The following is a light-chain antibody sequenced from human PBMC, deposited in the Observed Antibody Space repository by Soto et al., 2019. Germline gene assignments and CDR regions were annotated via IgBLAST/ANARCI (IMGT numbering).Light chain of an antibody. J-gene: IGLJ2*01. CDR2: DNT. CDR1: SSNIGADYD. Sequence: QSVLTQPPSVSGAPGQRVTISCTGSSSNIGADYDVHWYQQLPGTAPKLLIYDNTNRPSGVPDRFSGSKSGTSASLAIAALQAEDEADYYCQSYDSSLSAVVFGGGTKLTVL. V-gene: IGLV1-40*01. CDR3: QSYDSSLSAVV.